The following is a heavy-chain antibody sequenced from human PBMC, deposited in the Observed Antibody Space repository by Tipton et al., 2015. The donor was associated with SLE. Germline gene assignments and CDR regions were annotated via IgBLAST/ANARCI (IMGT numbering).Heavy chain of an antibody. CDR3: ARDQVGVGDFDY. CDR2: INHSGGT. J-gene: IGHJ4*02. CDR1: GGSFSGYY. D-gene: IGHD3-16*01. V-gene: IGHV4-34*01. Sequence: TLSLTCAVYGGSFSGYYSSWIRQPPGKGLEWIGEINHSGGTNYNPSLKSRVTISRDPSKNQFSLKLISATAADTAVYYCARDQVGVGDFDYWSQGTLVTVSS.